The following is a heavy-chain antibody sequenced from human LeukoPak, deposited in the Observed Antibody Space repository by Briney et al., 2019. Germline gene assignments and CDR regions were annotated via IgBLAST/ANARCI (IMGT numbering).Heavy chain of an antibody. D-gene: IGHD5-24*01. CDR2: INTDGSST. CDR1: GFTFSNYW. CDR3: PRDLKRIDGDNFDF. V-gene: IGHV3-74*01. Sequence: GGSLRLSCAASGFTFSNYWMHWVRQAPGKGLVWISRINTDGSSTNYADSMKGRFTISRDNAKNTLYLQMDSLRAEDSAVYYCPRDLKRIDGDNFDFWGQGTLVTVSS. J-gene: IGHJ4*02.